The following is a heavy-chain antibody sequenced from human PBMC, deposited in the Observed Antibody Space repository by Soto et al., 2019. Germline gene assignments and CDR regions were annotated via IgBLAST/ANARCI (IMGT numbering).Heavy chain of an antibody. CDR1: GFTFRTYG. V-gene: IGHV3-33*01. Sequence: PGRPLRLSCAASGFTFRTYGMHWGRQAPGKGLEGVARIRYDGSNQYYADSVKGQFTISRDKSKNTLYMQMDSLRADDTAVYYCARDFTAGATYSGPSYYAMDVWGQGTTVTVSS. J-gene: IGHJ6*02. D-gene: IGHD1-26*01. CDR3: ARDFTAGATYSGPSYYAMDV. CDR2: IRYDGSNQ.